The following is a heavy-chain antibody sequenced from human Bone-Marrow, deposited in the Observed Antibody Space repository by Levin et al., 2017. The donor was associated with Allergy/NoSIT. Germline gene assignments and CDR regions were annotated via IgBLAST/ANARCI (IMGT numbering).Heavy chain of an antibody. D-gene: IGHD2-2*01. Sequence: PGESLKISCKGSGYSFTSYWIGWVRQMPGKGLEWMGIIYPGDSDTRYSPSFQGQVTISADKSISTAYLQWSSLKASDTAMYYCARHVRVWEGRTSSTSCYLPYDGMDGWGQGTTVTVSS. CDR3: ARHVRVWEGRTSSTSCYLPYDGMDG. CDR1: GYSFTSYW. J-gene: IGHJ6*02. CDR2: IYPGDSDT. V-gene: IGHV5-51*01.